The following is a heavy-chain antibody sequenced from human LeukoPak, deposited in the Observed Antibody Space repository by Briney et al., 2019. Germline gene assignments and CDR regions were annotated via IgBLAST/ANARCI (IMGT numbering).Heavy chain of an antibody. V-gene: IGHV3-23*01. CDR2: ISASGGST. CDR3: ARGVGVRGVISQPLEV. D-gene: IGHD3-10*01. J-gene: IGHJ4*02. Sequence: PGGSLRLSCAASGFTLSSSGMRWVRQAAGKGVECVSVISASGGSTYYADSVKGRFTISRDISTNTLYVQMNSLRVEDTAVYYCARGVGVRGVISQPLEVWGQGTLVIVSS. CDR1: GFTLSSSG.